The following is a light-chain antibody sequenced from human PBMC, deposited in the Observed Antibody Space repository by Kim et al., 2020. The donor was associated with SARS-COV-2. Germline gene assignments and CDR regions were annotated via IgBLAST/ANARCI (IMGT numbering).Light chain of an antibody. CDR2: AES. J-gene: IGKJ2*01. Sequence: DIQMTQSPSSLSASVGDRVTITCRASQGISNYLAWYQQKPGKVPKLLIYAESALQSGAPSRFSVSGSGTDFTLTISSLQPEDVATYYYQNYNNAPPQYTFGQGTKLEIK. V-gene: IGKV1-27*01. CDR1: QGISNY. CDR3: QNYNNAPPQYT.